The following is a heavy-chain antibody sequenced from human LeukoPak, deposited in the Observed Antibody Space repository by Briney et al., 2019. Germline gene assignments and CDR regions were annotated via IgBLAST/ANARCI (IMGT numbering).Heavy chain of an antibody. V-gene: IGHV1-69*01. CDR2: IIPIFGTA. D-gene: IGHD3-10*01. CDR3: AKGGPMVRGVRETGDY. CDR1: GGTFSSYA. Sequence: GSSVKVSCKASGGTFSSYAISWVRQAPGQGLEWMGGIIPIFGTANYAQKFQGRVTITADESTSTAYMELSSLRSEDTAVYYCAKGGPMVRGVRETGDYWGQGTLVTVSS. J-gene: IGHJ4*02.